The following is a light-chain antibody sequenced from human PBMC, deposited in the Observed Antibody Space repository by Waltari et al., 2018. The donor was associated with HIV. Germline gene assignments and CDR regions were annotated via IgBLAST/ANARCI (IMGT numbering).Light chain of an antibody. Sequence: QSALTQPASVSGSPGQSITISCTGPRSDVGCYNLVSWYQHHPGKAPKLIISEVSKRPSGVSNRFSGSKSGTTASLTISGLQAEDEADYHCCSYAHNDPWVFGGGTRLTVL. CDR3: CSYAHNDPWV. J-gene: IGLJ3*02. V-gene: IGLV2-23*02. CDR1: RSDVGCYNL. CDR2: EVS.